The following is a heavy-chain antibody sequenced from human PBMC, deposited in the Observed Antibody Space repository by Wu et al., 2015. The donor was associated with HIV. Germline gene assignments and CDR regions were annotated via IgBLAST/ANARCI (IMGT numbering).Heavy chain of an antibody. CDR3: ARDHEGWNDY. CDR1: GYTFTSYY. Sequence: QVQLVQSGAEVKKPGASVKVSCKASGYTFTSYYMHWVRQAPGQGLEWMGIINPSGGSTSYAQKFQGRVTMTRDTSISTAYMELSRLRSDDTAVYYCARDHEGWNDYWGQGTLVTVSS. CDR2: INPSGGST. V-gene: IGHV1-46*01. D-gene: IGHD1-1*01. J-gene: IGHJ4*02.